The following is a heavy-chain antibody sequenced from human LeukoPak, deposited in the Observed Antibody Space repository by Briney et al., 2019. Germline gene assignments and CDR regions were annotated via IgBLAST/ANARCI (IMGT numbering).Heavy chain of an antibody. Sequence: SETLSLTCTVSGGSISSSSYYWGWIRQPPGKGLEWIGSIYYSGSTYYNPSLKSRVTISVDTSKNQFSLKLSSVTAADTAVYYCARLIGYSSRWFDPWGQGTLVTVSS. CDR3: ARLIGYSSRWFDP. D-gene: IGHD6-13*01. J-gene: IGHJ5*02. CDR1: GGSISSSSYY. CDR2: IYYSGST. V-gene: IGHV4-39*01.